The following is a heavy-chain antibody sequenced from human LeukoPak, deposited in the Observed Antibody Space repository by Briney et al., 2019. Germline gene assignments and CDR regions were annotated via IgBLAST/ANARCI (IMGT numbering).Heavy chain of an antibody. D-gene: IGHD4-23*01. CDR2: IHPGESDT. V-gene: IGHV5-51*01. Sequence: GESLKISCKGSGYSFTRNWIGWVRQMPGKGLEWMGIIHPGESDTRYSPSFQGQVTISADKSINTAYLQWSSLKASDTAMYYCARRVVNNRNWYFNLWGRGTLVTVSS. CDR3: ARRVVNNRNWYFNL. CDR1: GYSFTRNW. J-gene: IGHJ2*01.